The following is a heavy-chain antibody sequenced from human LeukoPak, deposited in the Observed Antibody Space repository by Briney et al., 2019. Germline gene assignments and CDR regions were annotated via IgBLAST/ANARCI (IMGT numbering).Heavy chain of an antibody. V-gene: IGHV4-30-2*01. CDR3: ARVKQLALDY. CDR2: IYHSGST. CDR1: GGSISSGGYY. Sequence: SETLSLTCTVSGGSISSGGYYWSWIRQPPGKGLEWIGYIYHSGSTYYNPSLKSRVTISVDRSKNQFSLKLSSVTAADTAVYYCARVKQLALDYWGQGTLVTVSS. D-gene: IGHD6-13*01. J-gene: IGHJ4*02.